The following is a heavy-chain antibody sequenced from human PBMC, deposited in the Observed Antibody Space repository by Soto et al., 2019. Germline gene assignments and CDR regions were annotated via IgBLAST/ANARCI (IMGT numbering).Heavy chain of an antibody. Sequence: PSETMSLTCDVYGGCVRVYYWGWIRQPPGKGLEWIGEINHSGSTNYNPSLKSRVTISVDTSKNQFSLKLSSVTAADTAVYYCARGLGKGWSFFWNWFDPWGQGTLVTVSS. CDR3: ARGLGKGWSFFWNWFDP. CDR2: INHSGST. J-gene: IGHJ5*02. V-gene: IGHV4-34*01. CDR1: GGCVRVYY. D-gene: IGHD6-19*01.